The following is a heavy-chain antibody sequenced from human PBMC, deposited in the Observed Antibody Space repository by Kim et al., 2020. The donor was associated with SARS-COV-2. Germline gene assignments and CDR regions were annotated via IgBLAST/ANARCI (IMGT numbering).Heavy chain of an antibody. D-gene: IGHD4-17*01. J-gene: IGHJ4*02. V-gene: IGHV4-39*01. CDR2: IYYSGST. CDR1: GGSISSSSYY. CDR3: ARHGPPYDYGDYFDY. Sequence: SETLSLTCTVSGGSISSSSYYWGWIRQPPGKGLEWIGSIYYSGSTYYNPSLKSRVTISVDTSKNQFSLKLSSVTAADTAVYYCARHGPPYDYGDYFDYWGQGTLVTVSS.